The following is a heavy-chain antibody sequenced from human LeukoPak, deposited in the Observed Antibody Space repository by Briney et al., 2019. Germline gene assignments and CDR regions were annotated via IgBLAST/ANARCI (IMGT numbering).Heavy chain of an antibody. CDR2: INPNSGGT. D-gene: IGHD3-10*01. CDR1: GYTFTGYY. CDR3: ARDLDYYGSGGSYFDY. J-gene: IGHJ4*02. Sequence: ASVKVSCKASGYTFTGYYMHWVRQAPGQGLEWMGWINPNSGGTNYAQKFQGWVTMTRDTSISTAYMELNRLRSDDTAVYYCARDLDYYGSGGSYFDYWGQGTLVTVSS. V-gene: IGHV1-2*04.